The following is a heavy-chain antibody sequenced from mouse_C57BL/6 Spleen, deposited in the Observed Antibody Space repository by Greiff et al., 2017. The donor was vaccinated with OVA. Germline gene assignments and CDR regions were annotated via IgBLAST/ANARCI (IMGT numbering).Heavy chain of an antibody. J-gene: IGHJ2*01. V-gene: IGHV5-16*01. D-gene: IGHD2-12*01. CDR1: GFTFSDYY. CDR3: ARRGGVYEDFDY. CDR2: INYDGSST. Sequence: EVKLVESEGGLVQPGRSMKLSCTASGFTFSDYYMAWVRQVPEKGLEWVANINYDGSSTYYLDSLKSRFIISRDNAKNILYLQMSSLKSEDTATYYCARRGGVYEDFDYWGQGTTLTVSS.